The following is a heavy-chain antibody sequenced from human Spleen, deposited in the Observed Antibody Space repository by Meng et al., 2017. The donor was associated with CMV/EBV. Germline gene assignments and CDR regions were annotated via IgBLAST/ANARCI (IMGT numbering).Heavy chain of an antibody. CDR1: GGSVSSGGYY. Sequence: QVQLQESGPGLVKPSQTLSLTCTVSGGSVSSGGYYWTWIRQPAGKGLEWIGRIYTSGSTNYNPSLKSRVTMSVDTSKNQFSLKLSSVTAADTAVYYCASQRYWGQGTLVTVSS. CDR3: ASQRY. CDR2: IYTSGST. D-gene: IGHD2-2*01. V-gene: IGHV4-61*02. J-gene: IGHJ4*02.